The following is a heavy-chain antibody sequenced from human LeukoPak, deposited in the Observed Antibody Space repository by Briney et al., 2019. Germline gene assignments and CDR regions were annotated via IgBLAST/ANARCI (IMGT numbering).Heavy chain of an antibody. D-gene: IGHD3-22*01. V-gene: IGHV4-34*01. CDR2: INHSGST. Sequence: SETLSLTCAVYGGSFSGYYWSWIRQPPGKGLEWIGEINHSGSTNYNPSLKSRVTISVDTSKNQFSLKLSSVTAADTAVYYCARHARLNYYDSSGYGTVDYWGQGTLVTVSS. J-gene: IGHJ4*02. CDR3: ARHARLNYYDSSGYGTVDY. CDR1: GGSFSGYY.